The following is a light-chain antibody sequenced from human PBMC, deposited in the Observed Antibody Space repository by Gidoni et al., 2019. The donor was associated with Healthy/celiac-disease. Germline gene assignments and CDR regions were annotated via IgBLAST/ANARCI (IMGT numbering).Light chain of an antibody. CDR3: QQSYSTPYT. V-gene: IGKV1-39*01. CDR2: AAS. Sequence: DIQMTQSPSSLSASVGDRVTITFRASQSISSYLNWYQQIPGKAPKLLIYAASSLQSGVPSRFSGSGSGTDFTLTISSLQPEDFATYYCQQSYSTPYTFGQGTKLEIK. CDR1: QSISSY. J-gene: IGKJ2*01.